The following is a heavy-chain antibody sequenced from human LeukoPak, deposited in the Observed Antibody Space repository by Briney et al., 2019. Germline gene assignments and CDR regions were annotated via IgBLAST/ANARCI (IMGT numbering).Heavy chain of an antibody. D-gene: IGHD3-16*01. CDR1: GGSISSYY. CDR2: IYYSGST. Sequence: SETLSLTCTVSGGSISSYYWSWIRQPPGKGLEWIGYIYYSGSTNYNPSLKSRVTISVDTSKNQFSLKLSSVTAADTAVCYCARVGYEGWSEGVNPWGQGTLVTVSS. V-gene: IGHV4-59*01. CDR3: ARVGYEGWSEGVNP. J-gene: IGHJ5*02.